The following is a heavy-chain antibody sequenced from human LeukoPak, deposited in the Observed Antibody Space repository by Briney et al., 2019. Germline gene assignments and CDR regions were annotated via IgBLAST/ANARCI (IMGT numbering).Heavy chain of an antibody. CDR3: ARDRCSGGSCYSWFDP. CDR1: GDSVSSNSAA. J-gene: IGHJ5*02. CDR2: TYYRSKWYN. V-gene: IGHV6-1*01. Sequence: SQTLSLTCAISGDSVSSNSAAWNWIRQSPSRGLEWLGRTYYRSKWYNDYAVSVKSRITINPDTSRNQFSLQLNSVTPEDTAVYYCARDRCSGGSCYSWFDPWGQGTLVTVSS. D-gene: IGHD2-15*01.